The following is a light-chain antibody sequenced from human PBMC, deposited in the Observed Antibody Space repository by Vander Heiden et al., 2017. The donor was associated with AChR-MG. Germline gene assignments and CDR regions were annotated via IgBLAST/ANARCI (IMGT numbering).Light chain of an antibody. CDR2: GAS. CDR3: QQYNNWPPEYT. Sequence: EIVMTQSPPTLSVSPGERATLSCRASQSVSSNFAWYQQKPGQAPRLLIYGASTRATGIPARFSGSGSGTEFTLTISSLQSEDFAVYYCQQYNNWPPEYTFGQGTKLEIK. V-gene: IGKV3-15*01. CDR1: QSVSSN. J-gene: IGKJ2*01.